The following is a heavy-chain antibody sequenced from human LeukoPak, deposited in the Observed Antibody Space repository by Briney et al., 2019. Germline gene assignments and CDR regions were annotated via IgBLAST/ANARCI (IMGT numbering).Heavy chain of an antibody. V-gene: IGHV4-4*07. CDR3: AREWTSGDGSGYPYYFDY. CDR1: GDSMSSFY. CDR2: IYTSGVT. J-gene: IGHJ4*02. D-gene: IGHD3-22*01. Sequence: PSETLSLTCTVSGDSMSSFYWDWIRQPAGKGLQLNGRIYTSGVTNYNPSLKSRVTMSVDTSRNQFSLKLNSVTAADTAVYYCAREWTSGDGSGYPYYFDYWGPGTLVTVSS.